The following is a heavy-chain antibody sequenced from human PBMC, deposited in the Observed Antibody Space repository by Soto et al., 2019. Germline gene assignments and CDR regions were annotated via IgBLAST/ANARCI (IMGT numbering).Heavy chain of an antibody. D-gene: IGHD7-27*01. Sequence: ASVKVSCKASGYSFTSYSIHWVRQAPGQRPVWMGWINAGNGDTLYSHNFQGRVTFTRDTSASMAYLDLSSLRSEDTALYYCAKELGPHDAFDSWGQGTLVTGSS. CDR1: GYSFTSYS. CDR2: INAGNGDT. J-gene: IGHJ3*02. CDR3: AKELGPHDAFDS. V-gene: IGHV1-3*01.